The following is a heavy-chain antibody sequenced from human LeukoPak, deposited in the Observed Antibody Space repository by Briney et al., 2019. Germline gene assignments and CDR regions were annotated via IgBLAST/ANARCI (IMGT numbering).Heavy chain of an antibody. CDR3: ARDFDFWSGTGKAFDY. D-gene: IGHD3-3*01. CDR1: GFTFSSYS. V-gene: IGHV3-21*01. CDR2: ISSSSSYI. J-gene: IGHJ4*02. Sequence: PGGSLRLSCAASGFTFSSYSMNWVRQAPGKGLEWVSSISSSSSYIYYADSVKGRFTISRDNAKNSLYLQMNSLRAEDTAVYYCARDFDFWSGTGKAFDYWGQGTLVTVSS.